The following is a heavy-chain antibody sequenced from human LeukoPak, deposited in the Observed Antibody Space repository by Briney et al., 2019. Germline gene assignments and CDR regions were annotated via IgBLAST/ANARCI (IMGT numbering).Heavy chain of an antibody. V-gene: IGHV1-46*01. D-gene: IGHD3-22*01. CDR3: ARDRASYYYDSSGYLGY. CDR2: MNTSGGSR. Sequence: ASVKVSLKASGYTFTSYYMHWVRQAPGPGLEWMGIMNTSGGSRSNAQKFQRRVNMTRDTSTSTVYMELSSLRSEDTAVYYCARDRASYYYDSSGYLGYWGQGTLVTVPS. J-gene: IGHJ4*02. CDR1: GYTFTSYY.